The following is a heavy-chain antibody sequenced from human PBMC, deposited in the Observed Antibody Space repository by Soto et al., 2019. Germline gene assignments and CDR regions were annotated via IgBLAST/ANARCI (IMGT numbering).Heavy chain of an antibody. CDR3: ARGGLAARPSLGGYMDV. Sequence: SETLSLTCAVYGGSFSGYYWSWIRQPPGKGLEWIGEINHSGSTNYNPSLKSRVTISVDTSKNQFSLKLSSVTAADTAVYYCARGGLAARPSLGGYMDVWGKGTTVTVSS. J-gene: IGHJ6*03. D-gene: IGHD6-6*01. V-gene: IGHV4-34*01. CDR1: GGSFSGYY. CDR2: INHSGST.